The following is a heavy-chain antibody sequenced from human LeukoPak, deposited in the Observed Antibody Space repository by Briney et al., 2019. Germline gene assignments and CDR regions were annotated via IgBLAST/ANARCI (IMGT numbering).Heavy chain of an antibody. CDR1: GYTFTSFD. D-gene: IGHD2-2*02. J-gene: IGHJ4*02. Sequence: ASVKVSCKASGYTFTSFDINWVRQATGQGLEWMGWMNPSSGNTGSAQKFQGRVTMTRNTSISTAYMELSSLRSEDTAVYYCARGTPYCAGASCYNFWGQGTLVTVSS. V-gene: IGHV1-8*01. CDR2: MNPSSGNT. CDR3: ARGTPYCAGASCYNF.